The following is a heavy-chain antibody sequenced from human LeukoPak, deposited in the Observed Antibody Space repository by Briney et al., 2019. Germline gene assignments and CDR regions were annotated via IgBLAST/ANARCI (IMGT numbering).Heavy chain of an antibody. Sequence: ASVKVSCKASGYTFSGYYIHWVRQGPGQGLEWMGWINPNSGTNYAQNFQGRVTMTRDTSISTAYMEVTRLRSDDTAVYFCARGRIPPYFDYWGQGTLVTVSS. J-gene: IGHJ4*02. CDR2: INPNSGT. D-gene: IGHD5-18*01. V-gene: IGHV1-2*02. CDR3: ARGRIPPYFDY. CDR1: GYTFSGYY.